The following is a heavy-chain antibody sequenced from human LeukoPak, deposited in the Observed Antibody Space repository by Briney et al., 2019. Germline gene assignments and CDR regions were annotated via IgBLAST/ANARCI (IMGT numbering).Heavy chain of an antibody. Sequence: GGSLRLSCAASGFTFSSYSMNWVRQAPGKGLEWVSSISSSSSYIYYADSVKGRFTISRDNAKNSLYLQMNSLRAEDTAVYYWARAGYGYYYDSSGRSPADYWGQGTLVTVSS. CDR1: GFTFSSYS. V-gene: IGHV3-21*01. D-gene: IGHD3-22*01. CDR2: ISSSSSYI. J-gene: IGHJ4*02. CDR3: ARAGYGYYYDSSGRSPADY.